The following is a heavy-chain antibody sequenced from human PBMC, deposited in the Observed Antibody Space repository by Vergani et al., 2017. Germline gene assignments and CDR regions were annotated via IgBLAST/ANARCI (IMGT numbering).Heavy chain of an antibody. J-gene: IGHJ5*02. CDR1: GFTFSSYA. V-gene: IGHV3-23*04. Sequence: VQLVESAGGLVQPGGSLRLSCAASGFTFSSYAMSWVRPAPGKGLEWVSAISGSGGSTYYAASVKGRFTISRDNSKNTLYLQMNSLRAEDTSVYYCAKDRLVVPAAHNWFDPWGQGTLVTVSS. CDR2: ISGSGGST. D-gene: IGHD2-2*01. CDR3: AKDRLVVPAAHNWFDP.